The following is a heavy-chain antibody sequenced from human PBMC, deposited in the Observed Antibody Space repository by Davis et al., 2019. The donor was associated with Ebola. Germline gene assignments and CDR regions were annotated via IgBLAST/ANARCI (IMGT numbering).Heavy chain of an antibody. CDR2: IYYSGST. J-gene: IGHJ4*02. CDR1: GGSISSSGYY. V-gene: IGHV4-39*01. Sequence: MPSETLSLTCTVSGGSISSSGYYWGWIRQPPGKGLEYIGSIYYSGSTYYNPSLKSRVTISVDTSKNQFSLKLSPLTAADTAVYYCATVNRGGGEYYLDYWGQGTLVTVSS. CDR3: ATVNRGGGEYYLDY. D-gene: IGHD3-16*01.